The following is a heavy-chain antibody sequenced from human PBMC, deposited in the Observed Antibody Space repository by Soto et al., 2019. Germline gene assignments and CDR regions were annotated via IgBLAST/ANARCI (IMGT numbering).Heavy chain of an antibody. D-gene: IGHD4-17*01. J-gene: IGHJ4*02. CDR1: GGSISSGDYY. CDR2: IYYSGST. CDR3: ARVPLGDYARHSFDY. V-gene: IGHV4-30-4*01. Sequence: SGTLSLTCTVSGGSISSGDYYWSWIRQPPGKGLEWIGYIYYSGSTYYNPSLKSRVTISVDTSKNQFSLKLSSVTAADTAVYYCARVPLGDYARHSFDYWGQGTLVTVSS.